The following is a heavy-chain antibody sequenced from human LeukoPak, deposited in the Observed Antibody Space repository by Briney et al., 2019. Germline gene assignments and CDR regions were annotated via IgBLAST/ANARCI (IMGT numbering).Heavy chain of an antibody. Sequence: PSQTLSLTCTVSGGSISIGSYYWSWIRQPAGKGLEWIGRIYTSGSTNYNPSLKSRVTISVDTSKNQFSLKLSSVTAADTAVYYCARQMWRYYYDSSSKSLDAFDIWGQGTMVTVSS. V-gene: IGHV4-61*02. D-gene: IGHD3-22*01. CDR3: ARQMWRYYYDSSSKSLDAFDI. CDR1: GGSISIGSYY. CDR2: IYTSGST. J-gene: IGHJ3*02.